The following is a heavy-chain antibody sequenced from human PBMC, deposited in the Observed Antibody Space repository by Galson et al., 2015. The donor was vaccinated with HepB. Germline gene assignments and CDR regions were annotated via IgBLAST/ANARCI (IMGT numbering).Heavy chain of an antibody. J-gene: IGHJ4*02. D-gene: IGHD6-19*01. V-gene: IGHV3-15*01. CDR2: IKNKIDGGTT. Sequence: SLRLSCAASGLTFSNAWMSWVRQAPGKGLEWVGRIKNKIDGGTTDYAAPVTGRFTISRDDSKNTLYLQMNSLKTEDTAVYYCTTEIYSSAWFWEPGDDYWGQGTLVTVSS. CDR3: TTEIYSSAWFWEPGDDY. CDR1: GLTFSNAW.